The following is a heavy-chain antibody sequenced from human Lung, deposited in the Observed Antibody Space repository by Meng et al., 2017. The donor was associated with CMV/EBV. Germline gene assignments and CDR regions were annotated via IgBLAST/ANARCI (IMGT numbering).Heavy chain of an antibody. CDR2: ISSSSSEI. Sequence: GGSLRLSCVASGFTFSSSSTNWVRQAPGKGLEWVSGISSSSSEIHYADSVKGRFTISRDNAKNSLYLQMNSLRAEDTAVYYCARSRSFDYWGQGTPVTVSS. J-gene: IGHJ4*02. CDR1: GFTFSSSS. V-gene: IGHV3-21*01. CDR3: ARSRSFDY.